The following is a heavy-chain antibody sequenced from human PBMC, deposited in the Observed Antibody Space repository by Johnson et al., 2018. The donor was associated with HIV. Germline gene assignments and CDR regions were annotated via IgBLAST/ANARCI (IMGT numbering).Heavy chain of an antibody. J-gene: IGHJ3*02. CDR2: ISWDGAST. CDR1: GLAFHDYA. Sequence: VQLVESGGAVVQPGGSLRLSCVVSGLAFHDYAIHWVRQAPGKGLEWVSVISWDGASTHYADSVKGRFTISRDNAKNSLYLQMNSLRAEDTALYYCTTADCGGDCYEPDAFDIWGQGTMVTVSS. CDR3: TTADCGGDCYEPDAFDI. D-gene: IGHD2-21*02. V-gene: IGHV3-43D*03.